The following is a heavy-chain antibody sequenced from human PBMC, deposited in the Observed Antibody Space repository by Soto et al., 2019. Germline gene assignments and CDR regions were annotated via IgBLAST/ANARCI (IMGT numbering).Heavy chain of an antibody. V-gene: IGHV5-51*01. CDR3: ARTIAVAGTVQYYFDY. J-gene: IGHJ4*02. D-gene: IGHD6-19*01. CDR2: IYPGDSDT. Sequence: PGESLKISCKGSGYSFTSYWIGWVRQMHGKGLEWMGIIYPGDSDTRYSPSFQGQVTISADKSISTAYLQWSSLKASDTAMYYCARTIAVAGTVQYYFDYWGQGTQVTVSS. CDR1: GYSFTSYW.